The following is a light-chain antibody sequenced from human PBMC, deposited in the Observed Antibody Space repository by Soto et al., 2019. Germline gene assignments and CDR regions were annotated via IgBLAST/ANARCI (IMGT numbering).Light chain of an antibody. J-gene: IGLJ1*01. CDR1: SSDVGGYNY. V-gene: IGLV2-11*01. CDR3: CSYAATYTPYV. Sequence: QSVLTQPPSVSGSPGQSVTISCTGTSSDVGGYNYVSWYQQHTGKAPRLMIYDVTKRPSGVPDRFSGSKSGNTASLTISGLQAEDEADYYRCSYAATYTPYVFGTGTKVTVL. CDR2: DVT.